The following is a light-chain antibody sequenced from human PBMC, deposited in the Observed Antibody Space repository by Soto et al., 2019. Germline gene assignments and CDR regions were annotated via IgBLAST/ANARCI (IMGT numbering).Light chain of an antibody. V-gene: IGKV3-15*01. CDR1: QSVSSN. CDR3: QQYNNWPPSFT. CDR2: GAS. J-gene: IGKJ3*01. Sequence: EIVMTQSPATLSVSPGERATLSCRASQSVSSNLAWYQQKPGQAPRLLIYGASTRATGIPSRFSGSGSGTEFTLTISSRQSEDFAVYYCQQYNNWPPSFTFGPGTKVDTK.